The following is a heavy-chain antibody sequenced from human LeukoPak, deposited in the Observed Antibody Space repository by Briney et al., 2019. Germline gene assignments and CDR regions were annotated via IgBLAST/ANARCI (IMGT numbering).Heavy chain of an antibody. V-gene: IGHV1-46*01. D-gene: IGHD2-15*01. CDR2: INPSGGST. CDR1: GYTFTSYY. J-gene: IGHJ6*02. CDR3: ARIACSGGSCYSDYYYYYGMDV. Sequence: ASVKVSCKASGYTFTSYYMHWVRQAPGQGLEWMGIINPSGGSTSYAQKFQGRVTMTRDTSTSTVYMELSSLRSEDTAVYYCARIACSGGSCYSDYYYYYGMDVWGQGTTVTVSS.